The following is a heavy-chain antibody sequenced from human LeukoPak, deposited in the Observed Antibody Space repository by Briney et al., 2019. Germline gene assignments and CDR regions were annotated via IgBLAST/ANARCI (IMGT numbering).Heavy chain of an antibody. CDR1: GGSISSYY. D-gene: IGHD5-12*01. CDR3: ARELRVSYYYGMDV. CDR2: IYYSGST. J-gene: IGHJ6*02. V-gene: IGHV4-59*01. Sequence: SETLSLTCTVSGGSISSYYWSWIRQPPGKGLEWIGYIYYSGSTNYNPSLKSRVTISVDTSKNQFSLKLSSVTAADTAVYYCARELRVSYYYGMDVWGQGTTVTVSS.